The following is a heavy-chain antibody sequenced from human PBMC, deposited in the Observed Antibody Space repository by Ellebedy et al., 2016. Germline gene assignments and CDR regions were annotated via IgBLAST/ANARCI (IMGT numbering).Heavy chain of an antibody. CDR1: GLTLSSSL. J-gene: IGHJ4*02. CDR3: ARHRVGWELQ. V-gene: IGHV3-30-3*01. CDR2: ISPDGNAY. Sequence: GGSLRLXXAASGLTLSSSLVPSFSHLSLYWVRQAPGTGLEWVAFISPDGNAYDHADSVKGRFTVSRDNSKSTLYLLLDSLRLEDTAVYYCARHRVGWELQWGQGTLVTVSS. D-gene: IGHD4-23*01.